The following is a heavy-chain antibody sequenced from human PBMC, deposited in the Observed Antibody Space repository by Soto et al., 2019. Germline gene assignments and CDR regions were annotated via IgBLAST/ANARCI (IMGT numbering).Heavy chain of an antibody. D-gene: IGHD3-22*01. V-gene: IGHV1-69*13. J-gene: IGHJ6*02. CDR1: GGTFSSYA. CDR2: IIPIFGTA. CDR3: ARRGLTDYESSGYYGIDV. Sequence: GASVKVSCKASGGTFSSYAISWVRQAPGQGLEWMGGIIPIFGTANYAQKFQGRVTITADESTSTAYMELRSLRSEHTAVYYCARRGLTDYESSGYYGIDVWGQGTTVTVTS.